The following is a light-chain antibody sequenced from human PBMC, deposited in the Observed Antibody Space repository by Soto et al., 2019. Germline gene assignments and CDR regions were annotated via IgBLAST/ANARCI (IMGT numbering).Light chain of an antibody. V-gene: IGKV1-5*01. CDR3: QQYNSDSS. CDR1: QSINKW. Sequence: DIQMTQSPSTLSASVGDSVTITGRASQSINKWLAWYQQKPGKAPNLLIFDASNLQSGVPSRFSGSGFGTEFTLIISSLQPEDVATYYCQQYNSDSSFGGGTKVEIK. J-gene: IGKJ4*01. CDR2: DAS.